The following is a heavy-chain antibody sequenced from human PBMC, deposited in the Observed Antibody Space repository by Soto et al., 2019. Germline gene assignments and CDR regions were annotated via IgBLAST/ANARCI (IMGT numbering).Heavy chain of an antibody. Sequence: VQLVESGGGVVQPGRSLRLSCAASGFTFDDHAMHWVRQAPGKGLEWVSRISWNSGKIDYADSVKGRFTISRDNAKNSLYLQMNSLRAEDTALYYCTKETKYYYDSSGYYPNWFDPWGQGTLVTVSS. D-gene: IGHD3-22*01. V-gene: IGHV3-9*01. CDR3: TKETKYYYDSSGYYPNWFDP. CDR2: ISWNSGKI. J-gene: IGHJ5*02. CDR1: GFTFDDHA.